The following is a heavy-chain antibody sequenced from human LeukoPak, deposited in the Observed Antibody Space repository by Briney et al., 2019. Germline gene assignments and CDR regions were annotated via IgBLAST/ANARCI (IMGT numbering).Heavy chain of an antibody. J-gene: IGHJ4*02. Sequence: GGSLRLSCAASGFTFSSYALHWVRQAPGKGLEWVAVISYDGSNKYYADSVKGRFTISRDNSKNTLYLQMNSLRAEDTAVYYCTTAYMVRGVSYWGQGTLVTVSS. CDR2: ISYDGSNK. CDR1: GFTFSSYA. D-gene: IGHD3-10*01. CDR3: TTAYMVRGVSY. V-gene: IGHV3-30-3*01.